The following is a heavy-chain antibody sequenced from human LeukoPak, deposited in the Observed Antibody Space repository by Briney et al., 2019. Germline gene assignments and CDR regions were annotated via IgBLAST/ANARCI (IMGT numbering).Heavy chain of an antibody. CDR3: ARHSHRANWLDP. CDR2: IYTSGST. V-gene: IGHV4-4*09. D-gene: IGHD1-14*01. J-gene: IGHJ5*02. Sequence: SETLSLTCTVPGGSIRSYYWSWIRQPPGKGLEWIGYIYTSGSTNYNPSLKSRVTISVDTSKNQFSLKLSSVTAADTAAYYCARHSHRANWLDPWGQGTLVTVSS. CDR1: GGSIRSYY.